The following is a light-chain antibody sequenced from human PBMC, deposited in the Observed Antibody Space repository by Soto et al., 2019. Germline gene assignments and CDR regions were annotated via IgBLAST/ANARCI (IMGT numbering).Light chain of an antibody. V-gene: IGLV2-14*03. J-gene: IGLJ1*01. CDR3: SSITTSSTRV. CDR1: SGDVGAYNY. CDR2: DVS. Sequence: QSVLTQPASVSGSPGQSNTISCTGTSGDVGAYNYVSWYQLHPGKAPKLMIYDVSNRPSGVSNRFSGSKSANTAPLTISGLQAEDEADYFCSSITTSSTRVFGTGTKLTVL.